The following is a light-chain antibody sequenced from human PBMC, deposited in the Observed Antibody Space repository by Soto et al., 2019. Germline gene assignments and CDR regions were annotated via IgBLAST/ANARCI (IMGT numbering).Light chain of an antibody. V-gene: IGLV1-40*01. CDR2: ANS. Sequence: QSVLTQPPSVSRAPGQRVTISCTGSSSNIGAGYDVHWYQQLPGTAPKLLIYANSNRPSGVPHRFSGSKSGSSASLAIPGLQSYYEDDYDGQHYAGRLTLGVCVTGTTVTVL. J-gene: IGLJ1*01. CDR3: QHYAGRLTLGV. CDR1: SSNIGAGYD.